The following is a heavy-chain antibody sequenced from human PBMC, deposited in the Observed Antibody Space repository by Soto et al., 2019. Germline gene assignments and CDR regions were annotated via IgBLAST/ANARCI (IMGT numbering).Heavy chain of an antibody. D-gene: IGHD1-7*01. Sequence: PGVPLKNPCKGSGYSFTSYWIGWVRKMTGKGLEWMGRIDPSDSYTNYSPSFQGHVTISADKSISTAYLQWSSLKASDTAMYYCARRSGTTGMDYYYYGMDVWGQGTTVTVSS. CDR1: GYSFTSYW. CDR3: ARRSGTTGMDYYYYGMDV. J-gene: IGHJ6*02. V-gene: IGHV5-10-1*01. CDR2: IDPSDSYT.